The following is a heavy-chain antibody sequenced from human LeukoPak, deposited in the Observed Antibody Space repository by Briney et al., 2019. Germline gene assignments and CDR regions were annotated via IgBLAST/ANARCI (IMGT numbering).Heavy chain of an antibody. CDR2: IIPILDLV. Sequence: GASVKVSCKVSGGTFSNFAISWVRQAPGLGLEWMGRIIPILDLVNNAEKFQGRVTITADESTSTAYMELSSLRSEDTAVYYCASGPIGYSGYEYGMDVWGQGTTVTVSS. CDR3: ASGPIGYSGYEYGMDV. J-gene: IGHJ6*02. V-gene: IGHV1-69*04. D-gene: IGHD5-12*01. CDR1: GGTFSNFA.